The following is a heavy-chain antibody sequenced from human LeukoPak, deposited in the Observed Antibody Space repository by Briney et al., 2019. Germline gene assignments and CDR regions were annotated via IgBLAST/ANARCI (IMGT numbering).Heavy chain of an antibody. Sequence: GGSLRLSCAASGFTFSSYSMNWVRQAPGKGLEWVSSISSSSSYIYYADSVKGRFTISRDNAKNSLYLQMNSLRAEDTAVYYCARDLGYCSSTSCYYYYYYGMDVWGKGTTVTVSS. CDR3: ARDLGYCSSTSCYYYYYYGMDV. D-gene: IGHD2-2*01. CDR2: ISSSSSYI. V-gene: IGHV3-21*01. J-gene: IGHJ6*04. CDR1: GFTFSSYS.